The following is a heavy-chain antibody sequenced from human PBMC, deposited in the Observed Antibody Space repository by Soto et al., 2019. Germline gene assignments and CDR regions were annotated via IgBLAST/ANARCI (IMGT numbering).Heavy chain of an antibody. D-gene: IGHD6-19*01. V-gene: IGHV1-8*01. CDR1: GYTFTSYD. Sequence: QVQLVQSGAEVKKPGASVKVSCKASGYTFTSYDINWVRQATGQGLEWMGWMNPNSGNTGYAQKFQGRVTMTRNTSINKAYMELSSLRSDDTAVYYCARDSGWGVAGRNDRGYWGQGTLVTVSS. CDR3: ARDSGWGVAGRNDRGY. J-gene: IGHJ4*02. CDR2: MNPNSGNT.